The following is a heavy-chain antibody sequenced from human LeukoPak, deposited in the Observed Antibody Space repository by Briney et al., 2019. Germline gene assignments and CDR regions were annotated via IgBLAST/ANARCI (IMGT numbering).Heavy chain of an antibody. D-gene: IGHD4-11*01. Sequence: PGGSLRLSCEASGFTFSSYGVHWVRQAPGKGLDWVSFLQYDGSNRFYAESVKGRFTISRDNSKNTVYLQMNSLRPEDTAVYYCAKLGFHSNADYWGQGTLVSVSS. V-gene: IGHV3-30*02. CDR2: LQYDGSNR. CDR1: GFTFSSYG. J-gene: IGHJ4*02. CDR3: AKLGFHSNADY.